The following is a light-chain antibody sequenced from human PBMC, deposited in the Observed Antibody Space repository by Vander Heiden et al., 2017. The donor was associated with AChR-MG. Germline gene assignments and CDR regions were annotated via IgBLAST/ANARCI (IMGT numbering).Light chain of an antibody. J-gene: IGLJ2*01. V-gene: IGLV3-21*02. CDR1: NIGSES. CDR2: DDS. CDR3: HIWDSSSDHVL. Sequence: SAVLTQPPSVSVAPGQTARITCGGNNIGSESVHWYQQKQGQAPMLVIFDDSDRAPGIPERISGSKTGNTATLTISRVEAGDEADYYCHIWDSSSDHVLFGGGTKLTAL.